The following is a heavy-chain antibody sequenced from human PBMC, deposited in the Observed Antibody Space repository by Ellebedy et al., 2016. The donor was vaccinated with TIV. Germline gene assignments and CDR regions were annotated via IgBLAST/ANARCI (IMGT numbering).Heavy chain of an antibody. CDR3: ARGRWELRFVDFDS. CDR2: ITHSGST. Sequence: GSLRLSCAVYGESFSGYQWTWIRQPPGKGLEWIGEITHSGSTNYNPSLKSRVTISVDSSKNQFSLNLSSVTAADTAVYYCARGRWELRFVDFDSWGQGTLVTVSS. V-gene: IGHV4-34*01. J-gene: IGHJ4*02. D-gene: IGHD1-26*01. CDR1: GESFSGYQ.